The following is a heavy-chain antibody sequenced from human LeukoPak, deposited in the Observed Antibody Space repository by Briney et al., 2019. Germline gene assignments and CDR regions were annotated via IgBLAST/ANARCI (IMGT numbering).Heavy chain of an antibody. CDR3: ARDRRWLQSSI. CDR2: IYYSWST. J-gene: IGHJ4*02. Sequence: PSETLSLTCTVSGGSISSYYWSWIRQPPGQGLEWIGYIYYSWSTNYNPSLKSRVTISVDTSKNQFSLKLSSVTAADTAVYYCARDRRWLQSSIWGQGTLVTVSA. CDR1: GGSISSYY. D-gene: IGHD5-24*01. V-gene: IGHV4-59*01.